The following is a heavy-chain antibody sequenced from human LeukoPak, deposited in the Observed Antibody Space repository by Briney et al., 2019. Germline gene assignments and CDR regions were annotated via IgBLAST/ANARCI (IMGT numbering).Heavy chain of an antibody. V-gene: IGHV1-69*05. CDR3: ARPHRVGATTFDY. Sequence: ASVKVSCKASGGTFSSYAISWVRQAPGQGLEWMGGIIPIFGTANYAQKFQGRVTITTDESTSTAYMGLSSLRSEDTAVYYCARPHRVGATTFDYWGQGTLVTVSS. CDR2: IIPIFGTA. CDR1: GGTFSSYA. D-gene: IGHD1-26*01. J-gene: IGHJ4*02.